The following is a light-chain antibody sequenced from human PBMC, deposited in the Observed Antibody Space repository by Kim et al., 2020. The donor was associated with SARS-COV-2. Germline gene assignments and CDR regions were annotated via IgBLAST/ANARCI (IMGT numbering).Light chain of an antibody. J-gene: IGLJ1*01. CDR2: EVT. V-gene: IGLV2-23*02. CDR3: CAYAGSNTVPCV. Sequence: QSALAQPASVSGSPGQSITISCTGTSSDVGSSNLVSWYQQHPGKAPRLMIYEVTNRPSGVSNRFSGSKSDNTASLTISGLQADDEAEYYCCAYAGSNTVPCVFGTGTKVTVL. CDR1: SSDVGSSNL.